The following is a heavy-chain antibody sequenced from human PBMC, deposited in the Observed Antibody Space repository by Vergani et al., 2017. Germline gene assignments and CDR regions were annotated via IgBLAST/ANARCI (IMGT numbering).Heavy chain of an antibody. V-gene: IGHV4-4*07. Sequence: QVQLQESGPGLVKPSVTLALTCIVSGGSISRYYWSWIRQPAGKGLEWIGRIYTSGSTNYNPSLKSRVTMSVDTSKNQFSLKVSSVTAADTAVYYCARVGLGWSFDYWSQGTLVTVSS. D-gene: IGHD3-3*01. CDR2: IYTSGST. CDR3: ARVGLGWSFDY. CDR1: GGSISRYY. J-gene: IGHJ4*02.